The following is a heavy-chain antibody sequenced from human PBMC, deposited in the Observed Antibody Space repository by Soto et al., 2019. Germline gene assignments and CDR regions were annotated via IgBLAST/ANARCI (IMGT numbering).Heavy chain of an antibody. CDR1: GGSISSYY. Sequence: SQTLSLTCTVSGGSISSYYWSWIRQPPWKGLEWIGYIYYSGSTNYNPSLKSRVTISVDTSKNQFSLKLSSVTAADTAVYYCARVRLLAGGYGPPDYWGQGTLVTVSS. V-gene: IGHV4-59*01. J-gene: IGHJ4*02. CDR2: IYYSGST. D-gene: IGHD5-12*01. CDR3: ARVRLLAGGYGPPDY.